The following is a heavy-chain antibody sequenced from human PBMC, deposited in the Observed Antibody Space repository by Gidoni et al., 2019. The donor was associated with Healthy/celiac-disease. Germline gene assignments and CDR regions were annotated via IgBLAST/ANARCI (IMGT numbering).Heavy chain of an antibody. J-gene: IGHJ4*02. CDR3: AKGEEYYYDSSGYSHDY. D-gene: IGHD3-22*01. V-gene: IGHV3-30*18. Sequence: LEWVAVISYDGSNKYYADSVKGRFTISRDNSKNTLYLQMNSLRAEDTAVYYCAKGEEYYYDSSGYSHDYWGQGTLVTVSS. CDR2: ISYDGSNK.